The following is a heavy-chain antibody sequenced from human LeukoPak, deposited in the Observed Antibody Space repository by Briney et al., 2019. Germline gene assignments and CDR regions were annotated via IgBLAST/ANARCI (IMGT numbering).Heavy chain of an antibody. CDR3: AKDRWQQLVPYYFDY. CDR2: ISYDGRTK. J-gene: IGHJ4*02. CDR1: TFNFSDYG. Sequence: GGSLRLSCGDSTFNFSDYGMHWVRQAPGKGLEWLALISYDGRTKFYADSLKGRFTISRDNSKNTLYLQMNSLRAEDTAVYYCAKDRWQQLVPYYFDYWGQGTLVTVSS. D-gene: IGHD6-13*01. V-gene: IGHV3-30*18.